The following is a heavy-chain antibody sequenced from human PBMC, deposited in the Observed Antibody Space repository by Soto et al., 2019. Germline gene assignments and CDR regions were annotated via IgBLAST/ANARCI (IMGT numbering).Heavy chain of an antibody. J-gene: IGHJ4*02. CDR2: ISGTDGST. CDR1: GFTFSSYA. Sequence: GGSLRLSCAASGFTFSSYAMSWVRQAPGKGLEWVSGISGTDGSTYYADSVKGRFTISRDNSKNTLFLLMNSLRAEDTAVYYCAXDENSYDSSGYFSPFDFWGPGILVTVSS. V-gene: IGHV3-23*01. D-gene: IGHD3-22*01. CDR3: AXDENSYDSSGYFSPFDF.